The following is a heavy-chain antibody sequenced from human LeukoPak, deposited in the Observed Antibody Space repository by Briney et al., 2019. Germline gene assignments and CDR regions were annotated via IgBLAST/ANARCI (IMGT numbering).Heavy chain of an antibody. CDR3: AKQLGYCSDGSCYFPY. J-gene: IGHJ4*02. CDR1: GFTFSSYW. V-gene: IGHV3-74*01. Sequence: GGSLRLSCAASGFTFSSYWMHWVRQAPGKGLVWVSNINSDGSTTTYADSVQGRFTISRDNSKSTLCLQMNSLRAEDTAVYYCAKQLGYCSDGSCYFPYWGQGTLVTVSS. CDR2: INSDGSTT. D-gene: IGHD2-15*01.